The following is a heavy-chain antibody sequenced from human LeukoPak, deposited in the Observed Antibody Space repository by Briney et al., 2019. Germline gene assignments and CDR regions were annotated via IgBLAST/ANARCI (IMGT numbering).Heavy chain of an antibody. CDR1: GYTFTGYY. J-gene: IGHJ4*02. D-gene: IGHD6-6*01. CDR2: INPNSGGT. CDR3: ARKGSSFDY. V-gene: IGHV1-2*02. Sequence: ASVKVSCKASGYTFTGYYMHWVRQAPGQGLEWMGWINPNSGGTYYAQRFQGRATMTRDTSITTAYMELSRLRSDDSAVYYCARKGSSFDYWGQGTLVTVSS.